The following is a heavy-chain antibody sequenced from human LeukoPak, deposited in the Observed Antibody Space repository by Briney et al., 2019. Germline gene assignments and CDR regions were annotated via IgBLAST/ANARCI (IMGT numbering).Heavy chain of an antibody. CDR1: GFTFDDYA. D-gene: IGHD2-15*01. CDR2: ISWNSGSL. J-gene: IGHJ4*02. CDR3: AKDSSPGYCSGSTCYYGYYFDY. V-gene: IGHV3-9*03. Sequence: GGSLRLSCAASGFTFDDYAMHWVRQAPGKGLEWVSGISWNSGSLGYADSVKGRFTISRDNAKNSLYLQMNSLRAEDMALYYCAKDSSPGYCSGSTCYYGYYFDYWGQGTLVTVPS.